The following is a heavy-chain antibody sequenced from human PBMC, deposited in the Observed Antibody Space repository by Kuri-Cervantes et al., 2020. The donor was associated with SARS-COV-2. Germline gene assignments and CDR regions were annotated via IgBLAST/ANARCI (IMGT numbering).Heavy chain of an antibody. V-gene: IGHV3-23*01. D-gene: IGHD6-6*01. Sequence: GGSLRLSCAASGFTFSSYAMSWVRQAPGKGLEWVSAISGSGGSTYYADSVKGRFTISRDNSKNTLYVQMSSLRAEDTAVYYCAKSSSSDRGFDYWGQGTLVTVSS. CDR2: ISGSGGST. J-gene: IGHJ4*02. CDR1: GFTFSSYA. CDR3: AKSSSSDRGFDY.